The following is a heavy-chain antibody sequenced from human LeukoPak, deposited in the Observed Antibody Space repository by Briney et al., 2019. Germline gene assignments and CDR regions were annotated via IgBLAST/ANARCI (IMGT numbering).Heavy chain of an antibody. CDR2: ISSSSSYI. J-gene: IGHJ6*02. CDR3: ASIKNSPDYYYGMDV. Sequence: NPGGSLRLSCGASGFTFSSYSTNWVRQAPGKGLEWVSSISSSSSYIYYADSVKGRFTISRDNAKNSLYLQMNSLRAEDTAVYYCASIKNSPDYYYGMDVWGQGTTVTVSS. D-gene: IGHD2/OR15-2a*01. CDR1: GFTFSSYS. V-gene: IGHV3-21*01.